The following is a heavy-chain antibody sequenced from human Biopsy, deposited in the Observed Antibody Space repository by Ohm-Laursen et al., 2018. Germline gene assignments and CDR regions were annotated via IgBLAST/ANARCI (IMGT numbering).Heavy chain of an antibody. J-gene: IGHJ6*02. V-gene: IGHV1-46*01. CDR1: GNTFATYH. Sequence: AASVKVSCKASGNTFATYHIHWVRQAPGQGLEWMGVISPSGATTSFSQKFQGRITMTRDTSTGTVYMDLNSLGSGDTAVYYCARAGVGSDGTDSYYYGMDVWGPGTTVTVSS. CDR3: ARAGVGSDGTDSYYYGMDV. CDR2: ISPSGATT. D-gene: IGHD5-24*01.